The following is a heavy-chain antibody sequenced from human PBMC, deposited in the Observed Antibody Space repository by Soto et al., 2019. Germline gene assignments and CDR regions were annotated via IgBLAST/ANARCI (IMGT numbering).Heavy chain of an antibody. J-gene: IGHJ4*02. CDR2: ITSSGDSI. D-gene: IGHD4-17*01. Sequence: EVQLLESGGGLIHPGGSLGLSCVASGFRFSDHSMNWVRQAPGKGLEWVSYITSSGDSIYYADSVKGRFTVSRDNAKNSLFLQMNSLRDEDTAVYYCARLPKGSRVTSWGQGTLVTVSS. CDR3: ARLPKGSRVTS. V-gene: IGHV3-48*02. CDR1: GFRFSDHS.